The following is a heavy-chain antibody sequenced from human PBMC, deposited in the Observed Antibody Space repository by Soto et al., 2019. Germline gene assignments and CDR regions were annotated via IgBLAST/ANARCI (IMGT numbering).Heavy chain of an antibody. D-gene: IGHD3-10*01. CDR2: INQSGST. CDR1: GGSFSGYY. Sequence: KPSETLSLTCTVYGGSFSGYYWNWIRQPPGKGLEWIGEINQSGSTNYNPSLKSRVTISLDTSKNQFCLNLTSVTAADTAVYFCARGRGGLDVWGQGTTVTVSS. V-gene: IGHV4-34*01. J-gene: IGHJ6*02. CDR3: ARGRGGLDV.